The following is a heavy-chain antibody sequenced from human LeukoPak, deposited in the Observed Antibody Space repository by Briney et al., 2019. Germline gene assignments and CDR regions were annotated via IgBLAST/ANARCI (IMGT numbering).Heavy chain of an antibody. D-gene: IGHD6-13*01. V-gene: IGHV3-21*01. CDR3: ARVAGYSSSWSPHYYYYMDV. CDR1: GFTFSSYS. Sequence: KTGGSLRLSCAASGFTFSSYSMNWVRQAPGKGLEWVSSISSSSNYIYYADSVKGRFTISRDNAKNSLYLQMNSLRAEDTAVYYCARVAGYSSSWSPHYYYYMDVWGKGTTVTVSS. CDR2: ISSSSNYI. J-gene: IGHJ6*03.